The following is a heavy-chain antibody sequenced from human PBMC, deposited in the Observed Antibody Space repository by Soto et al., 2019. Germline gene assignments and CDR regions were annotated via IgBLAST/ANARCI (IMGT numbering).Heavy chain of an antibody. V-gene: IGHV1-69*13. CDR1: GGTFSSYA. CDR2: IIPIFGTA. CDR3: AREGDYYGSGSAGIGMDV. D-gene: IGHD3-10*01. Sequence: SVKVSCKASGGTFSSYAISWVRQAPGQGLEWMGGIIPIFGTANYAQKFQGRVTITADESTSTAYMELSSLGSEDTAVYYCAREGDYYGSGSAGIGMDVWGQGTTVTVSS. J-gene: IGHJ6*02.